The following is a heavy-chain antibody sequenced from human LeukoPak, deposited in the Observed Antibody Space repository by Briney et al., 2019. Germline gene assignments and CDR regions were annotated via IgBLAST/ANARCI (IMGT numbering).Heavy chain of an antibody. D-gene: IGHD1-26*01. J-gene: IGHJ4*02. CDR3: ARDPAGIVGATTGL. V-gene: IGHV3-53*01. Sequence: PGGSLRLSCAASGFTVSGNYMSWVRQAPGKGLEWASVIYSGGDTYSADSVKGRFTISRDNSKNTVYLQMNSLRAEDTAVYYCARDPAGIVGATTGLWGQGTLVTVSS. CDR2: IYSGGDT. CDR1: GFTVSGNY.